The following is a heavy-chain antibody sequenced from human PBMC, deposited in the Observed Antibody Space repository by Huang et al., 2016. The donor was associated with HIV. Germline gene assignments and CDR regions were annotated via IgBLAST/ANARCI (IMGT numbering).Heavy chain of an antibody. D-gene: IGHD3-9*01. Sequence: QVHLQQWGAGLLKPSETLSLTCAVYGGSFSGYYWTWIRQSPGKGLEWIGDINHRGITNCNPSLRSRVIMTGDASRNQFSLNLRSVTAADTAVYYCARDVNFYDSTGYHSPYWYFDLWGRGALVTVSS. J-gene: IGHJ2*01. CDR1: GGSFSGYY. CDR2: INHRGIT. CDR3: ARDVNFYDSTGYHSPYWYFDL. V-gene: IGHV4-34*02.